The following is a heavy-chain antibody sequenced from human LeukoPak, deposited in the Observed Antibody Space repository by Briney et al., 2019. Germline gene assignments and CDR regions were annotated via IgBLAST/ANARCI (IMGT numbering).Heavy chain of an antibody. CDR1: EFTFSSYS. J-gene: IGHJ4*02. V-gene: IGHV3-21*01. D-gene: IGHD2-21*02. Sequence: PGGSLRLSCAASEFTFSSYSMNWVRQAPGKGLEWVSSISSSSSYIYYADSVKGRFTISRDNAKNSLYLQMNSLRAEDTAVYYCARDGEVVVTAFYFDYWGQGTLVTVSS. CDR2: ISSSSSYI. CDR3: ARDGEVVVTAFYFDY.